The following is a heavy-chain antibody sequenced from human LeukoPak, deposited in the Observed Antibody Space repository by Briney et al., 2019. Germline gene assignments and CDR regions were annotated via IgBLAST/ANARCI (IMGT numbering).Heavy chain of an antibody. CDR3: ASWTSRAEFDY. D-gene: IGHD3-3*01. J-gene: IGHJ4*02. CDR1: GGSFSGYY. CDR2: INHSGST. V-gene: IGHV4-34*01. Sequence: PSETLSLTCAVYGGSFSGYYWSWIRQPPGKGLEWIGEINHSGSTNYNPSLKSRVTISVDTSKNQFSLKLSSVTAADTAVYYCASWTSRAEFDYWGQGTLVTVSS.